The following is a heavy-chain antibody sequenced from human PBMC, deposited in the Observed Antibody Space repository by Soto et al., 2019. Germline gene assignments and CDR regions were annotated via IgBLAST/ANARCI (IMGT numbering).Heavy chain of an antibody. Sequence: GGSLRLSCAASGFTISSYAMSWVRQAPGKGLEWVSVISYSGSNTYYADSVKGRFTISRDNSKNTLYLQMNSLRAEDTAVYYCARDETGYSSGWSHFDYWGQGTLVTVSS. J-gene: IGHJ4*02. CDR1: GFTISSYA. V-gene: IGHV3-23*01. D-gene: IGHD6-19*01. CDR3: ARDETGYSSGWSHFDY. CDR2: ISYSGSNT.